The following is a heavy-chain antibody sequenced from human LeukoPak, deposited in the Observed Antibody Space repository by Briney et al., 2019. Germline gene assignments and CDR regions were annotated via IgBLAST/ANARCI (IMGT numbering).Heavy chain of an antibody. CDR2: ISSSSSYT. J-gene: IGHJ4*02. Sequence: GGSLRLSCAASGFTFSSYSMNWVRQAPGKGLEWVSSISSSSSYTNYADSVRGRFTISRESAKNSLYLQMNSLRAEDTAVYYCARDLGVVRGVFTLDYWGQGTLVTVSS. CDR3: ARDLGVVRGVFTLDY. D-gene: IGHD3-10*01. V-gene: IGHV3-21*01. CDR1: GFTFSSYS.